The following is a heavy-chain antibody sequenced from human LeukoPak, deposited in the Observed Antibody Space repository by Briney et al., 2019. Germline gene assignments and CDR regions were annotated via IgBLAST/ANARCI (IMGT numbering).Heavy chain of an antibody. CDR3: ASLVVPAPSNYYYYGMDV. D-gene: IGHD2-2*01. J-gene: IGHJ6*02. Sequence: GASVKVSCKASGGTFSSYAINWVRQAPGQGLEWMGGIIPIFGTANYAQKFQGRVSITADESTSTAYMELSSLRSEDTAVYYCASLVVPAPSNYYYYGMDVWGQGTTVTVSS. V-gene: IGHV1-69*13. CDR1: GGTFSSYA. CDR2: IIPIFGTA.